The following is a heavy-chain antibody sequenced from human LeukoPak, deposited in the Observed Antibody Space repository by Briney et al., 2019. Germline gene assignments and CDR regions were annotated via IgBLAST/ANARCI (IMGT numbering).Heavy chain of an antibody. V-gene: IGHV3-20*04. CDR2: INWKGGDT. J-gene: IGHJ4*02. CDR1: GFRFDDYG. D-gene: IGHD3-10*01. CDR3: VRGRGGALTSCEY. Sequence: GGSLRLSCAASGFRFDDYGMSWVRQAPGKGLEWVSGINWKGGDTGYADSVKGRFTISRDNAKNSLDLQMNSLKVEDTALYYCVRGRGGALTSCEYWGQGTLVSVSS.